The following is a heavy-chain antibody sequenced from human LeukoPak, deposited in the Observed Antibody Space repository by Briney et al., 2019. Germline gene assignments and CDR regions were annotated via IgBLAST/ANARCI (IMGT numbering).Heavy chain of an antibody. J-gene: IGHJ4*02. V-gene: IGHV1-46*01. CDR1: AYTFISYY. Sequence: ASVKVSCKASAYTFISYYMHWVRQAPGQGLEWMGIINPSGGSTSYAQKFQGRVTMTRDTSTSTVYMELSSLRSEDTAVYYCASLPGDYGDYVELANWGQGTLVTVSS. CDR2: INPSGGST. D-gene: IGHD4-17*01. CDR3: ASLPGDYGDYVELAN.